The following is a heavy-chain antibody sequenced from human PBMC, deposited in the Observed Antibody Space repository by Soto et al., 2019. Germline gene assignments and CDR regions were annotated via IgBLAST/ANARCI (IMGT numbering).Heavy chain of an antibody. Sequence: VQLVESGGGVVQPGGSLRLSCAASGFTFSGYTMHWVRQAPVKGLEWVSLINWDSGGTYYADSVRGRFTISRDNSKNSLYLQMNSLRNEDTALYYCVKDMAYGGNSGPFDCWGQGTLATVSS. V-gene: IGHV3-43*01. CDR3: VKDMAYGGNSGPFDC. D-gene: IGHD4-17*01. CDR1: GFTFSGYT. J-gene: IGHJ4*02. CDR2: INWDSGGT.